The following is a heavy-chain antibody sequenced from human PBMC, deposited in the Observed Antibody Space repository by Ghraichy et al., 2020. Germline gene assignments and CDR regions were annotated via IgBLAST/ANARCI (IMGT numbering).Heavy chain of an antibody. D-gene: IGHD3-16*02. CDR2: ISSSSSYI. Sequence: GGSLRLSCAASGFTFSSYSMNWVRQAPGEGLEWVSSISSSSSYIYYADSVKGRFTISRDNAKNSLYLQMNSLRAEDTAVYYCARGFYDYVWGSYRYNYYFDYWGQGTLVTVSS. J-gene: IGHJ4*02. CDR1: GFTFSSYS. V-gene: IGHV3-21*01. CDR3: ARGFYDYVWGSYRYNYYFDY.